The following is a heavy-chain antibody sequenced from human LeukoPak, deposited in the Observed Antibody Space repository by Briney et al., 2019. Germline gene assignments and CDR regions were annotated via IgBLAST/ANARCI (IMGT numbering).Heavy chain of an antibody. CDR2: IDHSGST. Sequence: SETLSLTCTVSGYSISSGYYWGWIRQPPGKGLEWTGSIDHSGSTYYNPSLKSRITISVDTSKNQFSLKLSSVTAADTAVYYCARGSALAPAVMFDYWGQGTLVTVSS. CDR3: ARGSALAPAVMFDY. V-gene: IGHV4-38-2*02. CDR1: GYSISSGYY. J-gene: IGHJ4*02. D-gene: IGHD6-19*01.